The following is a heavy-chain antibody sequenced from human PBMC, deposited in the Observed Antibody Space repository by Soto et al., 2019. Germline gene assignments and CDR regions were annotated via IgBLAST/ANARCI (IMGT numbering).Heavy chain of an antibody. CDR1: GGTFNTYG. CDR2: IIPLFGTT. CDR3: ARGGELAGWMPFDS. D-gene: IGHD6-19*01. J-gene: IGHJ4*02. V-gene: IGHV1-69*01. Sequence: QVNLVQSGAEVKKPESSVKVSCRASGGTFNTYGFNWVRQAPGLGLEWMGGIIPLFGTTTYAQNFQGRVTITADQSTTTAYMEMRGVPSEDTAVYFCARGGELAGWMPFDSWGQGTLVTVSS.